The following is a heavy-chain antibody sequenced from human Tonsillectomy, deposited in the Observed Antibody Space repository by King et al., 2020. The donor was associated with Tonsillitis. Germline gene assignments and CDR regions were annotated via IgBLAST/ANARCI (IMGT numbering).Heavy chain of an antibody. Sequence: VQLVESGGGVVQPGRSLRLSCAASGFTFSSYGMHWVRQAPGKGLEWVAVISYDGSNKYYADSVKGRFTISRDNSKNTLYVQMNSLRAEDTAVYYCAKGRWCSGILSLYYYYYGMDVWGHGTTVTVSS. D-gene: IGHD2-8*02. J-gene: IGHJ6*01. CDR3: AKGRWCSGILSLYYYYYGMDV. CDR1: GFTFSSYG. V-gene: IGHV3-30*18. CDR2: ISYDGSNK.